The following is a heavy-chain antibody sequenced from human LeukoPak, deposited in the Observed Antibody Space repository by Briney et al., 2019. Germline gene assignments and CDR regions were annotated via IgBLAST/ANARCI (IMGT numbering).Heavy chain of an antibody. Sequence: SETLSLTCTVSGGSISSSSYYWGWIRQPPGKGLEWIGSIYYSGSTYYNPSLKSRVTISVDTSKNQFSLKLSSVTAADTAVYYCARLGELFGELIYYWGQGTLVTVSS. V-gene: IGHV4-39*01. D-gene: IGHD3-10*02. CDR3: ARLGELFGELIYY. CDR2: IYYSGST. CDR1: GGSISSSSYY. J-gene: IGHJ4*02.